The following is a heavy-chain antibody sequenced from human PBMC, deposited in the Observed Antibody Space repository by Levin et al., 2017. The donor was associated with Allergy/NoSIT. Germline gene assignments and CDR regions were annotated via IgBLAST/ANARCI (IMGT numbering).Heavy chain of an antibody. Sequence: GGSLRLSCAASGFTFSSYEMNWVRQAPGKGLEWVSYISSSGSTIYYADSVKGRFTISRDNAKNSLYLQMNSLRAEDTAVYYCASLLISSYYYYGMDVWGQGTTVTVSS. CDR3: ASLLISSYYYYGMDV. D-gene: IGHD2-15*01. V-gene: IGHV3-48*03. CDR1: GFTFSSYE. J-gene: IGHJ6*02. CDR2: ISSSGSTI.